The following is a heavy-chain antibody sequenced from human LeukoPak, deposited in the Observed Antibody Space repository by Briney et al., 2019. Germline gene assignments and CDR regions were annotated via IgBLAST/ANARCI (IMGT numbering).Heavy chain of an antibody. J-gene: IGHJ4*02. CDR2: IYYSGST. CDR1: GGSISSYY. D-gene: IGHD1-26*01. CDR3: ARDARVGASFFDY. V-gene: IGHV4-59*12. Sequence: SETLSLTCTVSGGSISSYYWSWIRQPPRKGLEWIGYIYYSGSTNYNPSLKSRVTMSVDTSKNQFSLKLSSVTAADTAVYYCARDARVGASFFDYWGQGTLVTASS.